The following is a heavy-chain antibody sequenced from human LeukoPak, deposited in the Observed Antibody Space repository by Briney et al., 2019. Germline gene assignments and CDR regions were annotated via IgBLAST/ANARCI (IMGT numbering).Heavy chain of an antibody. Sequence: PGGSLRLSCAASGFTFSSYAMTWVRQAPGKGLEGVSAISGSGGSTYYADSVKGRFTIPGDNSKNTLYLQMSSLRAEDTAVYYCAKHIDYGANSVVDFWGQGTLVTVSS. CDR3: AKHIDYGANSVVDF. V-gene: IGHV3-23*01. J-gene: IGHJ4*02. CDR1: GFTFSSYA. D-gene: IGHD4-23*01. CDR2: ISGSGGST.